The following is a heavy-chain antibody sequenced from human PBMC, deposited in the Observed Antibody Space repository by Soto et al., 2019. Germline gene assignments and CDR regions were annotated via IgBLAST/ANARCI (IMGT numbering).Heavy chain of an antibody. D-gene: IGHD2-8*02. CDR3: ARDKITGLFAY. J-gene: IGHJ4*02. CDR1: GGSFSGYY. Sequence: QVQLQQWGAGLLKPSETLSLTCAVYGGSFSGYYWTWIRQPPGTGLEWIGEINHSGSTNYNPSLKSRVAISVDTSLNQFSLKLTSVTAADPAVYYCARDKITGLFAYWGQGTLVTV. CDR2: INHSGST. V-gene: IGHV4-34*01.